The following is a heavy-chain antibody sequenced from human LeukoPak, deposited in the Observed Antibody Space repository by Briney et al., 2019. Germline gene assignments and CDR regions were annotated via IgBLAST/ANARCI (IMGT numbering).Heavy chain of an antibody. CDR1: TFTFSSYW. Sequence: GGSLRLSCAASTFTFSSYWMSWVRQAPGKGLEWVANIKQDGSEKYYVDSVKGRFTISRDNAKNSLYLQMNSLGAEDTALYFCARANYYDSSGYYFFDYWGQGTLVTVSS. V-gene: IGHV3-7*03. D-gene: IGHD3-22*01. CDR2: IKQDGSEK. CDR3: ARANYYDSSGYYFFDY. J-gene: IGHJ4*02.